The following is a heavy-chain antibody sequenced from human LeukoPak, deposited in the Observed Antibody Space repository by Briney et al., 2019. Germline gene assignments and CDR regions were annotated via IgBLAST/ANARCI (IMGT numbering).Heavy chain of an antibody. D-gene: IGHD3-10*01. CDR3: ARGPDPVVRGPRRAFDL. CDR1: GFTVSSNY. J-gene: IGHJ3*01. V-gene: IGHV3-66*01. CDR2: IYSGGST. Sequence: GGSLRLSCAASGFTVSSNYMSWVRQAPGKGLEWVSVIYSGGSTYYADSVKGRFTISRDDSKNRMYLQMNSLRVDDTALYYCARGPDPVVRGPRRAFDLWGQGTRVTVSS.